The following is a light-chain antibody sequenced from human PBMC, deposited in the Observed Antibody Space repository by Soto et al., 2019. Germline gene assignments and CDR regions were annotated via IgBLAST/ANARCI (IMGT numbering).Light chain of an antibody. J-gene: IGKJ1*01. CDR2: GAS. V-gene: IGKV1-39*01. Sequence: SRSAPVRDRDTINCQASQDINKNLNWYQQRTGKAPTLLIYGASSLQSGVPSRFSGSGSRTDCTLPLSSLQPEDAETYYCHQSYSSPWTFGQGTKV. CDR3: HQSYSSPWT. CDR1: QDINKN.